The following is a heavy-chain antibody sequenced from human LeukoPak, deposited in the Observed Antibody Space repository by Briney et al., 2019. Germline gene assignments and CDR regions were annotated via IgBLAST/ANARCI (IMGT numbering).Heavy chain of an antibody. Sequence: GGSLRLSCAASEFTFSTYWMSWVRQAPGKGLEWVADIKQDGSEKYYVHSVKGRFTISRDNAKNTLYLQMNSLRAEDTAVYYCARDFLHLGGWGQGTMVTVSS. CDR1: EFTFSTYW. J-gene: IGHJ3*01. CDR3: ARDFLHLGG. V-gene: IGHV3-7*01. CDR2: IKQDGSEK. D-gene: IGHD3-16*01.